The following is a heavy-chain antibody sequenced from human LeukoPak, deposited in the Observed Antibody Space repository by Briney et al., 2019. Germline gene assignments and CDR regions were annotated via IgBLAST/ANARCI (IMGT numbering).Heavy chain of an antibody. D-gene: IGHD2-15*01. CDR3: ARVRLYCSGGSCYSRFDIQPDWYFDL. CDR2: IYYSGST. V-gene: IGHV4-31*03. CDR1: GGSISSGGYY. J-gene: IGHJ2*01. Sequence: PSETLSLTCTVSGGSISSGGYYWSWIRQHPGKGLEWIGYIYYSGSTYYNPSLKSRVTISVDTSKNQFSLKLSSVTAADTAVYYCARVRLYCSGGSCYSRFDIQPDWYFDLWGRGTLVTVSS.